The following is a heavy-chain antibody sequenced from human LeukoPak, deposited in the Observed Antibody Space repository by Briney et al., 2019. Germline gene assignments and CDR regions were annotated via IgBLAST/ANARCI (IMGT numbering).Heavy chain of an antibody. V-gene: IGHV3-7*01. D-gene: IGHD4/OR15-4a*01. J-gene: IGHJ4*02. CDR3: ARLTTMVTTFVY. Sequence: GGSLRLSCAASGFTITPYWMSWVRQAPGKGLEWVASINPAGSDKYYIDSVKGRFTISRDNAENSFYLQMNSLRGEDTAVYYRARLTTMVTTFVYWGQGALVTVSS. CDR2: INPAGSDK. CDR1: GFTITPYW.